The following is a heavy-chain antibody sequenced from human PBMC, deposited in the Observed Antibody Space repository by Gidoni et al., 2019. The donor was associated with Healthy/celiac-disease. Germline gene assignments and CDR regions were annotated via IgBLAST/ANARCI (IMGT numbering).Heavy chain of an antibody. Sequence: QVQLQESGPGLVKPSETLSLTCTVSGGSISSYYWSWIRQPPGKGLEWIGYIYYSGSTNYNPSLKSRVTISVDTSKNQFSLKLSSVTAADTAVYYCARAFPGGTPLTGYFDLWGRGTLVTVSS. D-gene: IGHD2-8*02. J-gene: IGHJ2*01. CDR2: IYYSGST. V-gene: IGHV4-59*01. CDR3: ARAFPGGTPLTGYFDL. CDR1: GGSISSYY.